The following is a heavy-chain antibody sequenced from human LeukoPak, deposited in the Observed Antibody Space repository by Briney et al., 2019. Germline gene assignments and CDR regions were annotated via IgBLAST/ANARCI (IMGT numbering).Heavy chain of an antibody. V-gene: IGHV4-59*01. Sequence: SETLSLTCTVSGGSISSYYWCWIRQPPGKGLEWIGYIYYSGTTNYNPSLKSRVTISVDTSKNQFSLKLSSVTAADTAVYYCARVSWFPGTSYYYMDVWGKGTTVTVSS. D-gene: IGHD1-1*01. J-gene: IGHJ6*03. CDR1: GGSISSYY. CDR2: IYYSGTT. CDR3: ARVSWFPGTSYYYMDV.